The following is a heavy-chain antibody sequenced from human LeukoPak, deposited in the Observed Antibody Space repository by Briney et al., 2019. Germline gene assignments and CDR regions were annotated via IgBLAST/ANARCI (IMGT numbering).Heavy chain of an antibody. CDR3: ARELPRIDLRWFDP. D-gene: IGHD1-14*01. V-gene: IGHV4-30-4*08. J-gene: IGHJ5*02. CDR1: GGSISSSSYY. Sequence: SETLSLTCTVSGGSISSSSYYWSWIRQPPGKGLEWIGYIYYSGSTYYNPSLKSRVTISVDTSKNQFSLKLSSVTAADTAVYYCARELPRIDLRWFDPWGQGTLVTVSS. CDR2: IYYSGST.